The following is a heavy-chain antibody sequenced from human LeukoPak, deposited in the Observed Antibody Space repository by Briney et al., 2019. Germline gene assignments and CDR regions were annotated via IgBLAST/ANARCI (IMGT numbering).Heavy chain of an antibody. V-gene: IGHV1-18*01. CDR3: ARDRAGMTTVTTFGY. D-gene: IGHD4-17*01. CDR2: ISAYNGNT. Sequence: ASEKVSCKASGYTFTSYGIRWVRQAPGQGLEWMGWISAYNGNTNYAQKLQGRVTMTTDTSTSTAYMELRSLRSDDTAVYYCARDRAGMTTVTTFGYWGQGTLVTVSS. J-gene: IGHJ4*02. CDR1: GYTFTSYG.